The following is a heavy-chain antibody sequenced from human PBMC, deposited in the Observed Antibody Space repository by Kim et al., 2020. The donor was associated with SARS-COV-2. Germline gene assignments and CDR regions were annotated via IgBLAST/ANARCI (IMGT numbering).Heavy chain of an antibody. J-gene: IGHJ4*02. CDR3: ARVRDYGSGSYYNEYYFDY. Sequence: SVKVSCKASGGTFSSYAISWVRQAPGQGLEWMGGIIPIFGTANYAQKFQGRVTITADESTSTAYMELSSLRSEDTAVYYCARVRDYGSGSYYNEYYFDYWGQGTLVTVSS. D-gene: IGHD3-10*01. CDR2: IIPIFGTA. CDR1: GGTFSSYA. V-gene: IGHV1-69*13.